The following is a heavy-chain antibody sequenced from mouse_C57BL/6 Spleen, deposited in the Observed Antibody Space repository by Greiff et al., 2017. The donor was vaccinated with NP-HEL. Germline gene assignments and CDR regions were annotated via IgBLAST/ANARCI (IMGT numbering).Heavy chain of an antibody. CDR2: INPYNGDT. J-gene: IGHJ3*01. Sequence: EVQLQQSGPELVKPGDSVKISCKASGYSFTGYFMNWVMQSHGKSLEWIGRINPYNGDTFYNQKFKGKATLTVDKSASTAHMELRSLTSEDSAVYYCARRDYYSSSCELDWFAYWGQGTLVTVSA. D-gene: IGHD1-1*01. CDR3: ARRDYYSSSCELDWFAY. V-gene: IGHV1-20*01. CDR1: GYSFTGYF.